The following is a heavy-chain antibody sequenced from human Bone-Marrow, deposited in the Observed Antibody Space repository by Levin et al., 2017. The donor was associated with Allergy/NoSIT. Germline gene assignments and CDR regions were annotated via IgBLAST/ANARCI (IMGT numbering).Heavy chain of an antibody. Sequence: GGSLRLSCEASGFSLSDYDIHWVRQAPGKGLEWVALISYDGGSVHYADSVKGRFTISKDSSTNILYLEMNSLMSEDTAVYYCARDYVPGIQRGGHGSYYYGQDVWGQGTPVTVSS. V-gene: IGHV3-33*01. CDR3: ARDYVPGIQRGGHGSYYYGQDV. CDR2: ISYDGGSV. D-gene: IGHD4-23*01. CDR1: GFSLSDYD. J-gene: IGHJ6*02.